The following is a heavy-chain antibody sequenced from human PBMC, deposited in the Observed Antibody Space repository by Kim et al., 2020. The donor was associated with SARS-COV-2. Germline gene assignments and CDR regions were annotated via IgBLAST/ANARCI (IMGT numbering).Heavy chain of an antibody. J-gene: IGHJ5*02. D-gene: IGHD5-18*01. CDR2: IIPIFGTA. V-gene: IGHV1-69*13. CDR3: ARENDFDTAMSGWFDP. CDR1: GGTFSSYA. Sequence: SVKVSCKASGGTFSSYAISWVRQAPGQGLEWMGGIIPIFGTANYAQKFQGRVTITADESTSTAYMELSSLRSEDTAVYYCARENDFDTAMSGWFDPWGQGTLVTVSS.